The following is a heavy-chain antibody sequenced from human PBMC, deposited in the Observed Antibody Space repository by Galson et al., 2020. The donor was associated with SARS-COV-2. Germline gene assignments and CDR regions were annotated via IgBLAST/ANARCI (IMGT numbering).Heavy chain of an antibody. CDR2: INPSGGST. Sequence: ASVKVSCKASGYTSTSYYMHWVRQAPGHGLEWMGIINPSGGSTSHAQKFQGSVTMTRDTSTSTVYMELSSLRSEDTAVYYCARAYDFWSGYYFDAFDIWGQGTMVTVSS. D-gene: IGHD3-3*01. V-gene: IGHV1-46*01. CDR3: ARAYDFWSGYYFDAFDI. CDR1: GYTSTSYY. J-gene: IGHJ3*02.